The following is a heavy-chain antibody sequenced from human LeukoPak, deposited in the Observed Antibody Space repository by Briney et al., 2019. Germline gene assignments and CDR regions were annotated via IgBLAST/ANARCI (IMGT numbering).Heavy chain of an antibody. CDR1: GFTFSTYN. Sequence: PGGSLRLSCAASGFTFSTYNMSWVRQAPGKGLEWVSSISSSSGHIYYADSVKGRFTISRDNAKNSLYLQMNSLRAEDTAVYYCAPDTIFGAYWGQGTLVTVSS. D-gene: IGHD3-3*01. CDR2: ISSSSGHI. J-gene: IGHJ4*02. V-gene: IGHV3-21*01. CDR3: APDTIFGAY.